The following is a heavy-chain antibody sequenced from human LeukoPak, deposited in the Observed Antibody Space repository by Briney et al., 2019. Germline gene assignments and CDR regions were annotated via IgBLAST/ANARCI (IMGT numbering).Heavy chain of an antibody. CDR2: IIPIFGTA. J-gene: IGHJ4*02. CDR1: GGTFSSYA. Sequence: GASVKVSCKASGGTFSSYAISWVRQAPGQGLEWMGRIIPIFGTANYAQKFQGRVTITTDESTSTAYMELSSLRSEDTAVYYCARSPMGDYDSSGYYWGQGTLVTVSS. D-gene: IGHD3-22*01. CDR3: ARSPMGDYDSSGYY. V-gene: IGHV1-69*05.